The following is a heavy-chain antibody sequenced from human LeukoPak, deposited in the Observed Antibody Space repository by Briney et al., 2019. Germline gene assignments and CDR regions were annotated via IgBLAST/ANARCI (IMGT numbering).Heavy chain of an antibody. CDR2: INPTTSDT. J-gene: IGHJ4*02. CDR3: ARYYYDSSAYHAQFDY. Sequence: GASVTVSCKASGYTFSGYYMHWVRQAPGQGLEWMGWINPTTSDTQYAQEFQGRVTMTRDTSISTAYMELSRLRSDDTAVYYCARYYYDSSAYHAQFDYWGQGTLVTVSS. CDR1: GYTFSGYY. D-gene: IGHD3-22*01. V-gene: IGHV1-2*02.